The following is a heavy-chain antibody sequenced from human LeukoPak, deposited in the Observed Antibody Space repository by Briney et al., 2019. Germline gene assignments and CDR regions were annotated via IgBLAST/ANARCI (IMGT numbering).Heavy chain of an antibody. J-gene: IGHJ6*03. D-gene: IGHD2-15*01. CDR3: AKVMPPGRIRFYSYYMDV. Sequence: RGSLRLSCAASGFTFSSYAMSWVRQAPGKGLEWVAFIRYDGSNEYYADSVKGRFTISRDKSKNTLSLQMNGLRVEDTAVYYCAKVMPPGRIRFYSYYMDVWGKGTTVTVS. CDR1: GFTFSSYA. V-gene: IGHV3-30*02. CDR2: IRYDGSNE.